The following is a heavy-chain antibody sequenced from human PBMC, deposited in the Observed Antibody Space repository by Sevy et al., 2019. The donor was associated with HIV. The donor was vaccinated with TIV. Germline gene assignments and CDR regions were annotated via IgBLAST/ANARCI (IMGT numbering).Heavy chain of an antibody. V-gene: IGHV1-24*01. CDR3: ATDTTGYHCTLDY. Sequence: ASVKVSCKVSGYTLTEFSIHWVRQAPGKGLEWMGGFDPGDGDAETPYAQKFRDRLTMTADTSTDTVYMELSSLRSEDTAVYYCATDTTGYHCTLDYWGQGTLVTVSS. CDR1: GYTLTEFS. D-gene: IGHD3-9*01. J-gene: IGHJ4*02. CDR2: FDPGDGDAET.